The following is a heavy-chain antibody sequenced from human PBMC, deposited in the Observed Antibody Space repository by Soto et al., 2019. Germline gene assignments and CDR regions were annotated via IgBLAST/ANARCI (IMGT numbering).Heavy chain of an antibody. J-gene: IGHJ4*02. CDR1: GFIVSSNY. Sequence: EVQLVESGGGLIQPGGSLRVSCAAAGFIVSSNYMTWVRQAPGKGLEWVSVIYTGGSTYYADSVKGRFTISRDNSKNTLYLQINSLRAEDTAVYYCARGFNRLDYWGQGTLVTVSS. CDR3: ARGFNRLDY. D-gene: IGHD5-12*01. V-gene: IGHV3-53*01. CDR2: IYTGGST.